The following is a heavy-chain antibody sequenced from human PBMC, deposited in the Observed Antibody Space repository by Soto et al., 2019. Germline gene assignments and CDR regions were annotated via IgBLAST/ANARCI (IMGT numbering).Heavy chain of an antibody. J-gene: IGHJ3*02. V-gene: IGHV2-5*02. Sequence: QITLKESGPTLVKTTQTLTLTCTFSGFSLSTREVGVGWIRQPPGKALEWLALIYWDDDKRYSPSLKSRLTITKDTCKNQVVLTMTNMDPVDTATYYCAHRQLDLPNDAFAIWGQGTMVTVSS. CDR1: GFSLSTREVG. CDR2: IYWDDDK. D-gene: IGHD6-6*01. CDR3: AHRQLDLPNDAFAI.